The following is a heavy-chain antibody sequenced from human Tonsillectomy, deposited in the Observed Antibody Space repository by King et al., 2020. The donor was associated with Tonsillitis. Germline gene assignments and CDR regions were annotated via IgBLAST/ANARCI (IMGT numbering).Heavy chain of an antibody. J-gene: IGHJ6*02. Sequence: VQLVESGGGVVQPGRSLGLSCAASGFTFSSYPMHWVRQAPGKGLEWVAVISYDGSNKYYADSVKGRFTISRDNSKHTLYLQVNSLRAEDTAVYYCARESGIRENRLQFSAYYCGLDVWGQGTTVTVSS. D-gene: IGHD5-24*01. V-gene: IGHV3-30*04. CDR1: GFTFSSYP. CDR2: ISYDGSNK. CDR3: ARESGIRENRLQFSAYYCGLDV.